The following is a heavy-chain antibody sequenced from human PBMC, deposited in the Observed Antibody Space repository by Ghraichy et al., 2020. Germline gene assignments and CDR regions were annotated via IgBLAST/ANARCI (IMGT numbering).Heavy chain of an antibody. CDR2: ISSSSSYI. Sequence: GGSLRLSCAASGFTFSSYSMNWVRQAPGKGLEWVSSISSSSSYIYYADSVKGRFTISRDNAKNSLYLQMNSLRAEDTAVYYCARDHKMTTVVSFDYWGQGTLVTVSS. D-gene: IGHD4-23*01. CDR1: GFTFSSYS. J-gene: IGHJ4*02. V-gene: IGHV3-21*01. CDR3: ARDHKMTTVVSFDY.